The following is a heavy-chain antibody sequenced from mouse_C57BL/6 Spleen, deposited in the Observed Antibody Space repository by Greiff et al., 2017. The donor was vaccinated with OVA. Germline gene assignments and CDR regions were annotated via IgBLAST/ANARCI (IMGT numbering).Heavy chain of an antibody. V-gene: IGHV5-4*01. D-gene: IGHD2-5*01. CDR3: ARALYSNYGYCDV. Sequence: EVQLVESGGGLVKPGGSLKLSCAASGFTFSSYAMSWVRQTPEKRLEWVATISDGGSYTYYPDNVKGRFTISRDNAKNNLYLQMSHLKSEDTAMYYCARALYSNYGYCDVWGTGTTVTVSS. CDR2: ISDGGSYT. J-gene: IGHJ1*03. CDR1: GFTFSSYA.